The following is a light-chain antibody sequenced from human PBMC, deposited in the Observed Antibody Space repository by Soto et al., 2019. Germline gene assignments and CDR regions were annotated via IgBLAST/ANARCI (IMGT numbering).Light chain of an antibody. CDR3: QQYNYLIT. V-gene: IGKV3-20*01. J-gene: IGKJ5*01. CDR1: QSVPSKY. CDR2: GAS. Sequence: EIVLTQSPGTLSLSPGERATLSCMASQSVPSKYLAWYQQNPGQAPRLLIYGASNRATGIPDKFSGSGSGTDFTLTITSLQPEDFAVYYCQQYNYLITFGQGTRLEIK.